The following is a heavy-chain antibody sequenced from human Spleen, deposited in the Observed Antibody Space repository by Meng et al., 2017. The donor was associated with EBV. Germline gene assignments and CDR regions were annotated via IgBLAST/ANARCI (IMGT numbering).Heavy chain of an antibody. CDR2: IYWNDDK. V-gene: IGHV2-5*01. CDR1: GFSLPTSGVA. Sequence: QFTCQASGPPHVKLTQTVALTCMFSGFSLPTSGVAVGLLRQPPGKALEWLAVIYWNDDKRYRPSLKSRLTITKDTSRNQVVLAMTNMDPADTATYYCAHRWNPMIRGVYNWGQGTLVTVSS. D-gene: IGHD3-10*01. CDR3: AHRWNPMIRGVYN. J-gene: IGHJ4*02.